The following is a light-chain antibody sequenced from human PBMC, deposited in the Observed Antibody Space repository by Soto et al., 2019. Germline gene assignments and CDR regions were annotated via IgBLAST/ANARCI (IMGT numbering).Light chain of an antibody. J-gene: IGKJ5*01. CDR3: QQLNSYPIT. Sequence: DIQLTQSPSFLSASVGDRVTITCRASQGLSSDLAWYQQKPGKAPKLLIYAASTLQSGVPSRFSGSGSGTEFTLTISRLQPEDFATYYCQQLNSYPITFGQGTRLAIK. CDR1: QGLSSD. V-gene: IGKV1-9*01. CDR2: AAS.